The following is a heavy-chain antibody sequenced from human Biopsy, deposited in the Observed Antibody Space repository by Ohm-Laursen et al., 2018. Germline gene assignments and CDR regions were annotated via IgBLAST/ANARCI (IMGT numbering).Heavy chain of an antibody. D-gene: IGHD3-9*01. J-gene: IGHJ2*01. CDR3: VREPKTGTAEAWYFDL. CDR1: GASVKTSGYF. Sequence: TLSLTCSVSGASVKTSGYFWAWIRQLPGKGLGWIGYISYNERTHYNPSLTSRLAISFDTSNNRISLQLRSVSVADTAVYYCVREPKTGTAEAWYFDLWGRGSPVTVPS. CDR2: ISYNERT. V-gene: IGHV4-31*03.